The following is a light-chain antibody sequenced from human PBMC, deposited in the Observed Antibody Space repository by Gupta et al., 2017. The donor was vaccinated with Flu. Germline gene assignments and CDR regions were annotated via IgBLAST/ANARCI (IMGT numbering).Light chain of an antibody. CDR2: KAS. J-gene: IGKJ1*01. CDR3: QQFHSYWT. CDR1: QSIERW. Sequence: DIQMTQSPSTLSAAVGDRVTITCRASQSIERWLAWYQQKPGKAPKLLIDKASSLESGVPSRFSGSGSGTEFNLTITSLQPDDFATYYCQQFHSYWTFGHGTKVEIK. V-gene: IGKV1-5*03.